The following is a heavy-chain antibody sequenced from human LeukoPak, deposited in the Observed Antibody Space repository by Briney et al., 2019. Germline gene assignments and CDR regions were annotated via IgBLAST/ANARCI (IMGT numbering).Heavy chain of an antibody. CDR3: ARQGSDYIPYFDY. D-gene: IGHD4-11*01. CDR1: GFTFSSYW. V-gene: IGHV3-74*01. Sequence: GGSLRLSCAASGFTFSSYWMHWVRQAPGKGLVWVSRINSDGSSTSYADSVKGRFTISRDNAKNTLYLQMNSLRAEDTAVYCCARQGSDYIPYFDYWGQGTLVTVSS. J-gene: IGHJ4*02. CDR2: INSDGSST.